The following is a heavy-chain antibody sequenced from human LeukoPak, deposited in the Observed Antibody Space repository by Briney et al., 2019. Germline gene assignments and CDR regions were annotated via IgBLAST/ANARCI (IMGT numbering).Heavy chain of an antibody. J-gene: IGHJ4*02. CDR1: GFTFTGHY. V-gene: IGHV1-2*02. Sequence: GASVKVSCTSSGFTFTGHYIHWVRQGPGQGLEWMGYIGPHSTFTSSPQEFQGRVTMTRDASMSTAYMELTRLTSDDTAVYYCVREGEGPLSKDFDYWGQGTLVTVSS. CDR3: VREGEGPLSKDFDY. D-gene: IGHD2/OR15-2a*01. CDR2: IGPHSTFT.